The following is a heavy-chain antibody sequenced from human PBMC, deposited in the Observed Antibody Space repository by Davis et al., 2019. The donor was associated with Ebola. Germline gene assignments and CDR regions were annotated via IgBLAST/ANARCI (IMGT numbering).Heavy chain of an antibody. J-gene: IGHJ3*02. V-gene: IGHV3-7*03. D-gene: IGHD3-16*01. CDR2: IKEDGSDK. Sequence: GESLKISCAVSGFTFRSYWMSWVRQAPGKGLEWVANIKEDGSDKNYLDSVKGRFTISRDNAKNSLYLQMNSLRDEDTAVYYCASMLWGGGFDIWGQGTTVTVSS. CDR3: ASMLWGGGFDI. CDR1: GFTFRSYW.